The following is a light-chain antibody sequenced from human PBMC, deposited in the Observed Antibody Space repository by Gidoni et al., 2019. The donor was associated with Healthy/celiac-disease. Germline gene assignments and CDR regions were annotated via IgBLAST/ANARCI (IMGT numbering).Light chain of an antibody. Sequence: QSVLTQPPSASGTPEQRVTISCSGSSSNIGRNTVNWYQQLPGTAPKLLIYSNNHRPSGVPDRFSGSKSGTSASLAISGLQSEDEADYYCAAWDDSLNAVFGGGTKLTVL. CDR3: AAWDDSLNAV. V-gene: IGLV1-44*01. CDR2: SNN. J-gene: IGLJ2*01. CDR1: SSNIGRNT.